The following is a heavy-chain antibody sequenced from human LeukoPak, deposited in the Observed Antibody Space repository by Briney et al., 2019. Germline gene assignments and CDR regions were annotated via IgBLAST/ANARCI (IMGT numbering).Heavy chain of an antibody. CDR2: INQDGSEK. V-gene: IGHV3-7*05. D-gene: IGHD3-3*01. CDR1: GFTFNTYW. Sequence: GGSLRLSCAASGFTFNTYWMSWVRQAPGKGLEWVANINQDGSEKYYVDSVKGRFTISRDNAKNSLYLQLNSLRAEDTAVYYCATSSLESDYWGQGTLVTVSS. CDR3: ATSSLESDY. J-gene: IGHJ4*02.